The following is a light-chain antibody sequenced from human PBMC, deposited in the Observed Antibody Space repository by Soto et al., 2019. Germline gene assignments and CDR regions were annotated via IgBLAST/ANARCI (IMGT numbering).Light chain of an antibody. CDR3: QQYLTSFPT. V-gene: IGKV1-5*01. Sequence: DIQMTQSPSTLSASVGDRVTITCRASQSISSWLAWYQQTPRKAPRLLIYGASNLEGGVPSRFSGSGYGTEFTLTISSLQPDDFATYFCQQYLTSFPTLGQGTKLEIK. CDR2: GAS. J-gene: IGKJ2*01. CDR1: QSISSW.